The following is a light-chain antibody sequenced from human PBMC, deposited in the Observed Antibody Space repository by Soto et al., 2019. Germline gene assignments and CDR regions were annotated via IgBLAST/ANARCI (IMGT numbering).Light chain of an antibody. J-gene: IGKJ2*01. CDR2: ATS. CDR3: QLFGSSPRYT. V-gene: IGKV3-20*01. CDR1: QSVSSTY. Sequence: EIVLTQSPGTLSLSPGERATLSCRASQSVSSTYLAWYQQKPGQAPRLLIYATSSRATGIPDRFSGSGSGTDFTLTISGLEPEDFAVYYCQLFGSSPRYTFGQGTKLEIK.